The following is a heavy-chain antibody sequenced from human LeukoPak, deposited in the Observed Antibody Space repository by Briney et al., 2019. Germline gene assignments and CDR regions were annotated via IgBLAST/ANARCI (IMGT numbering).Heavy chain of an antibody. Sequence: GASVKVSCKASGYTFTNFGVTWVRQAPGQGLEWMGWISPYNGNTRYSHKLQGRLTMATDTSTTTAYMDLRSLISDDTAVYYCARSPAVEAADTLDLWGQGTLVTVSS. V-gene: IGHV1-18*01. J-gene: IGHJ4*02. CDR1: GYTFTNFG. CDR2: ISPYNGNT. D-gene: IGHD6-13*01. CDR3: ARSPAVEAADTLDL.